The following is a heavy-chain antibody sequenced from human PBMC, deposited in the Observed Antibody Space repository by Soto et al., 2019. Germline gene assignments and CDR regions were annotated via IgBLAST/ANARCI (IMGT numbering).Heavy chain of an antibody. CDR1: GGTFSSYA. Sequence: QVQLVQSGAEVKKPGSSVKVSCKASGGTFSSYASSWVRQAPGQGLEWMGGIIPIFGTANYAQKFQGRVTITADKSTGTAYMELSSLRSDDTAVYYCASRLCTNGVCYQDYWGQGTLVTVSS. J-gene: IGHJ4*02. CDR3: ASRLCTNGVCYQDY. CDR2: IIPIFGTA. D-gene: IGHD2-8*01. V-gene: IGHV1-69*06.